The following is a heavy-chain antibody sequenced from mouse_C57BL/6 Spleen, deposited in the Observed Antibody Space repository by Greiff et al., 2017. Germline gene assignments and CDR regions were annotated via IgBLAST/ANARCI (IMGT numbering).Heavy chain of an antibody. J-gene: IGHJ2*01. CDR2: ISSGGSYT. D-gene: IGHD1-1*01. Sequence: EVQRVESGGDLVKPGGSLKLSCAASGFTFSSYGMSWVRQTPDKRLEWVATISSGGSYTYYPDSVKGRFTISRDNAKNTLYLQMSSLKSEDTAMYYCARHGDTTVVARDFDYWGQGTTLTVSS. CDR3: ARHGDTTVVARDFDY. CDR1: GFTFSSYG. V-gene: IGHV5-6*01.